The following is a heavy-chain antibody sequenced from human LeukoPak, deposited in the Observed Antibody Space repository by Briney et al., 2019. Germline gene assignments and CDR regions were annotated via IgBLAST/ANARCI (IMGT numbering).Heavy chain of an antibody. V-gene: IGHV3-48*01. Sequence: GGSLRLSCAASGFTFSSYSMNWVRQAPGKGLEWVSYISSSSSTIYYADSVKGRFTISRDNAKISLYLQMNSLRAEDTAVYYCASEVASYYYYYYMDVWGKGTTVTVSS. CDR3: ASEVASYYYYYYMDV. CDR1: GFTFSSYS. CDR2: ISSSSSTI. J-gene: IGHJ6*03.